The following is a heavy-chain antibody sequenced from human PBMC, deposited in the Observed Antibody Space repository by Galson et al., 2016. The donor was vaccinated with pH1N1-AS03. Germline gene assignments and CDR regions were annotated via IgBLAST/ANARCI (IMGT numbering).Heavy chain of an antibody. CDR2: TSYNGRNK. V-gene: IGHV3-30-3*02. Sequence: SLRLSCAASGFAFSDYIMHWVRQAPGKGLEWVAVTSYNGRNKYYTDSVQGRFSISRDNSKNTLHLQMISLRDEDTAVYFCARSPSSAWHNFDYWGQGALVVVST. J-gene: IGHJ4*02. CDR1: GFAFSDYI. D-gene: IGHD6-19*01. CDR3: ARSPSSAWHNFDY.